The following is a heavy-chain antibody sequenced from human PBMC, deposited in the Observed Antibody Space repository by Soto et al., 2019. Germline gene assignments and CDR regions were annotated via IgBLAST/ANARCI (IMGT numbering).Heavy chain of an antibody. J-gene: IGHJ4*02. CDR2: INSDGSST. V-gene: IGHV3-74*01. D-gene: IGHD6-25*01. CDR1: GFTFSSYW. Sequence: EVQLVESGGGLVQPGVSLRLSCAASGFTFSSYWMHWVRQAPGKRLVWVSRINSDGSSTSYADSAKGRFTISSANAKNTLSLEMNMPRAEHTAVYYCGRGGTGRYYVHYWGQGTLVTFSS. CDR3: GRGGTGRYYVHY.